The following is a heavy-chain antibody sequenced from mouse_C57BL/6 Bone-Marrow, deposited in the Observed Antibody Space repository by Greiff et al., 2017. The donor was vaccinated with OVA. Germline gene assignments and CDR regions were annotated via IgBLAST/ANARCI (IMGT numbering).Heavy chain of an antibody. D-gene: IGHD2-5*01. CDR1: GYTFTSYW. J-gene: IGHJ3*01. V-gene: IGHV1-64*01. CDR3: ARRPYYSNTWFAY. Sequence: QVQLQQPGAELVRPGSSVKLSCKASGYTFTSYWMDWVKQRPGQGLEWIGMIHPNSGSTNYNEKFKSKATLTVDKSSSTAYMQLSSLTSEDSAVYYCARRPYYSNTWFAYWGQGTLVTVSA. CDR2: IHPNSGST.